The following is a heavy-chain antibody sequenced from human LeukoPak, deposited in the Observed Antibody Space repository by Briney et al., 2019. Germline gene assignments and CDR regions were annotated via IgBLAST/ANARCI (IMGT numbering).Heavy chain of an antibody. CDR1: GYTFTSYG. Sequence: ASVKVSCKTSGYTFTSYGITWVRQAPGQGLEWMGWISAYNGVTNYAQKFQGRVAMTIDTSTTTAYMELRSLKSDGTAVYNCARFKFEWDKNGFDPWGQGILVTVSS. CDR3: ARFKFEWDKNGFDP. D-gene: IGHD1-26*01. CDR2: ISAYNGVT. J-gene: IGHJ5*02. V-gene: IGHV1-18*01.